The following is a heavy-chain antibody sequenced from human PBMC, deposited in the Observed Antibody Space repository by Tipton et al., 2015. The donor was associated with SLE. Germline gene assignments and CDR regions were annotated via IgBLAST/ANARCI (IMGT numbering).Heavy chain of an antibody. CDR3: ARDVLPFGVGGAPGY. CDR1: RFTFSSCG. Sequence: SLRLSCAASRFTFSSCGMHWVRQAPGKGLEWVAVIWFDGSYKYYADSVKGRFTISRDNSKNTLYLQMNSLRAEDTALYYCARDVLPFGVGGAPGYWGQGSLVTVSS. D-gene: IGHD3-3*01. V-gene: IGHV3-33*01. J-gene: IGHJ4*02. CDR2: IWFDGSYK.